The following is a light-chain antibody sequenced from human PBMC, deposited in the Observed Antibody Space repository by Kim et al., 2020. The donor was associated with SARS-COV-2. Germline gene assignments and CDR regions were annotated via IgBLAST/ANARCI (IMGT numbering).Light chain of an antibody. V-gene: IGKV4-1*01. CDR2: WAS. CDR1: QSVLYSSNNKNY. Sequence: DIVMTQSPDSLAVSLGERATINCKSSQSVLYSSNNKNYLAWYQQKPGQPPKLLIYWASTRESGVPDRFSGSGSGTDFTLTISSLQAEDVAVYYCQQYYSTPSFGGGTKLEI. J-gene: IGKJ4*01. CDR3: QQYYSTPS.